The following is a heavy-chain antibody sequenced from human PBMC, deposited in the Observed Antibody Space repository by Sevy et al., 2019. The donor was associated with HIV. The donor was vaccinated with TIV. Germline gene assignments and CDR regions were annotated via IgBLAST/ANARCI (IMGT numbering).Heavy chain of an antibody. CDR1: AFAFSDHY. V-gene: IGHV3-72*01. Sequence: GGSLRLSCAASAFAFSDHYMDWVRQAPGMGLEWVGRIRNKAKSYTSDYAASVKGRFSISREDSKNSVYLQMNSLKTEDTAVYYCVRVGYYDSGGYSQDAFDIWGQGTMVTVSS. D-gene: IGHD3-22*01. CDR2: IRNKAKSYTS. J-gene: IGHJ3*02. CDR3: VRVGYYDSGGYSQDAFDI.